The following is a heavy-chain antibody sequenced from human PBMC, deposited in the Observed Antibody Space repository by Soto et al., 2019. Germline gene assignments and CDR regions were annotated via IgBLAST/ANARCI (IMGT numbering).Heavy chain of an antibody. Sequence: SVKVSCKASGGTFSRYAISWVRQAPGQGLEWMGGIIPIFGTANYAQKFQGRVTTTADESTSTAYMELSSLRSEDTAVYYCASLMVRGAPTDTYYYYGMDVWGQGTTVTVSS. CDR3: ASLMVRGAPTDTYYYYGMDV. V-gene: IGHV1-69*13. CDR1: GGTFSRYA. J-gene: IGHJ6*02. D-gene: IGHD3-10*01. CDR2: IIPIFGTA.